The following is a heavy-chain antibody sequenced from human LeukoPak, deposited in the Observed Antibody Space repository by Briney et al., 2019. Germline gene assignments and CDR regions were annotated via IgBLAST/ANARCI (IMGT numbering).Heavy chain of an antibody. J-gene: IGHJ4*02. V-gene: IGHV4-59*01. Sequence: PSETLSLTCTVSGGSISSYYWSWIRQPPGKGLEWIGYIYYSGSTNYNPSLKSRVTTSVDTSKNQFSLKLSSVTAADTAVYYCARGITMVRGVPFFDYWGQGTLVTVSS. CDR1: GGSISSYY. CDR3: ARGITMVRGVPFFDY. D-gene: IGHD3-10*01. CDR2: IYYSGST.